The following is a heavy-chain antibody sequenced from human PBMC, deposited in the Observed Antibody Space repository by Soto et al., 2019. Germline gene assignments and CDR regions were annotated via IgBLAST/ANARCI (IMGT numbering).Heavy chain of an antibody. CDR1: GFTFSDHY. CDR3: ARRGSSGGFDY. D-gene: IGHD1-26*01. V-gene: IGHV3-72*01. CDR2: TRNKANSYTT. J-gene: IGHJ4*02. Sequence: EVQLVESGGGLVQPGGSLRLSCAASGFTFSDHYMDWVRQAPGKGLEWVGRTRNKANSYTTEYVASVKGRFTISRDDSKNSLYLQMNSLKTEDTAVYYCARRGSSGGFDYWGQGTLVTVSS.